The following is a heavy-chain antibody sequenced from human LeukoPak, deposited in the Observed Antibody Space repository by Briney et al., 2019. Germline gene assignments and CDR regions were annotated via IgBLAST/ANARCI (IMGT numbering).Heavy chain of an antibody. J-gene: IGHJ5*02. V-gene: IGHV4-39*07. D-gene: IGHD6-19*01. Sequence: SETLSLTCTVSGGSISSSSYYWGWIRQPPGKGLEWIGSIYYSGSTYYNPSLKSRVTISVDTSKNQFSLKLSSVTAADTAVYYCARDQLRYSSGWYGWFDPWGQGTLVTVSS. CDR1: GGSISSSSYY. CDR2: IYYSGST. CDR3: ARDQLRYSSGWYGWFDP.